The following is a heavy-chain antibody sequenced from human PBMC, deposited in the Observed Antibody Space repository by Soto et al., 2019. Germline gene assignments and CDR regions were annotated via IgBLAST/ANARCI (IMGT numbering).Heavy chain of an antibody. D-gene: IGHD2-2*02. Sequence: GESLKISCKGSVYSFTSYWIGWVRQMPGKGLEWMGIIYPGDSDTRYSPSFQGHVTISADMSINTAYLQWSSLKASDTAMYYCAATHPLYTTSRGGSYGMDVWGQGTMVTVSS. CDR2: IYPGDSDT. V-gene: IGHV5-51*01. J-gene: IGHJ6*02. CDR1: VYSFTSYW. CDR3: AATHPLYTTSRGGSYGMDV.